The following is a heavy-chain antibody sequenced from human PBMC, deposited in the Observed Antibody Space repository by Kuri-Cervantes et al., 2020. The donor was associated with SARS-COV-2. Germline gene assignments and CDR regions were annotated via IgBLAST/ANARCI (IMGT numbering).Heavy chain of an antibody. Sequence: LSLTCAASGFTFSSYAMSWVRQAPGKGLEWVAVISYDGSNKYYADSVKGRFTISRDNSKNTLYLQMNSLRAEDTAVYYCAKNGYDYYGSGSYYYYYYGMDVWGQGTTVTVSS. D-gene: IGHD3-10*01. V-gene: IGHV3-30*18. CDR3: AKNGYDYYGSGSYYYYYYGMDV. J-gene: IGHJ6*02. CDR2: ISYDGSNK. CDR1: GFTFSSYA.